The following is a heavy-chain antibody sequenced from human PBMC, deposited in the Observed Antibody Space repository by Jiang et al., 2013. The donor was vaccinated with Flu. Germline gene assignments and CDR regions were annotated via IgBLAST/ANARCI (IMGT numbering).Heavy chain of an antibody. J-gene: IGHJ4*02. CDR3: GRGGLEPVDY. V-gene: IGHV3-74*01. Sequence: QLMESGGGLVQSGGSLRLSCAASGFTFSNYWMHWVRQVPGKGLVWVSRTNGDGSTTNYADSVRGRFIISRDNAKNTLYLQMNSLRDEDTAVYFCGRGGLEPVDYWGQGTLVTVSS. CDR1: GFTFSNYW. D-gene: IGHD3/OR15-3a*01. CDR2: TNGDGSTT.